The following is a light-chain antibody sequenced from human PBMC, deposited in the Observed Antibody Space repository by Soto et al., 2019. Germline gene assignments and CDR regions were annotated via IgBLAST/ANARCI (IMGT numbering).Light chain of an antibody. CDR3: QQYYSTPLT. CDR1: QSVLHSSNNKNY. V-gene: IGKV4-1*01. Sequence: DIVMTQSPDSLAVSLGERATINCKASQSVLHSSNNKNYLACYQQKPGQPPKLLIYWASTRESGVPDRFSGSGSGTDFTLTISSLQAEDVAVYYCQQYYSTPLTFGGGTKVEIK. J-gene: IGKJ4*01. CDR2: WAS.